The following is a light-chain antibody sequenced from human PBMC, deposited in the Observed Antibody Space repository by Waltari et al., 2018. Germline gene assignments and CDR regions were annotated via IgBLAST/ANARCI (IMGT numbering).Light chain of an antibody. J-gene: IGLJ2*01. Sequence: QSALTQPASVSGSPGQSITISCTGTSSDVGDYNYVSWYQPHPGKAPKLMIYDGSNRPSGVSNRFSGSKSGNTASLTISGLQAEDEADYYCSSYTSRNTLVIFGGGTKLTVL. CDR1: SSDVGDYNY. CDR2: DGS. V-gene: IGLV2-14*03. CDR3: SSYTSRNTLVI.